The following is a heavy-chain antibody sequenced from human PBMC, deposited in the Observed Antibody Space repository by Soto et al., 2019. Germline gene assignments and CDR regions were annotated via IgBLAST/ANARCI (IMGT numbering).Heavy chain of an antibody. CDR3: ARHYAASAGLFYHYGMDV. J-gene: IGHJ6*01. CDR2: IDPSDSYT. V-gene: IGHV5-10-1*01. Sequence: LGETLKISCKGSGYSFTSYWIGWVRQMPGKGLEWLGRIDPSDSYTTYSPSFQGHVTMSVDTSISTAYLQWNSLKASDTAMYYCARHYAASAGLFYHYGMDVWGQGTTVTVSS. D-gene: IGHD6-13*01. CDR1: GYSFTSYW.